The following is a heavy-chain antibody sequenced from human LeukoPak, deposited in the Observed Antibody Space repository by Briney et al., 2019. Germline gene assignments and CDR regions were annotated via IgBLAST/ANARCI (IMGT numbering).Heavy chain of an antibody. Sequence: SETLSLTCTVSGGSISSYYWSWIRQPPGKGLEWIGYIYYSGSTNYNPSLKSRVTISVDTSKNQFSLKLSSVTAADTAVYYCATKPYGDYYYGMDVWGQGTTVTVSS. J-gene: IGHJ6*02. D-gene: IGHD4-17*01. CDR1: GGSISSYY. V-gene: IGHV4-59*08. CDR3: ATKPYGDYYYGMDV. CDR2: IYYSGST.